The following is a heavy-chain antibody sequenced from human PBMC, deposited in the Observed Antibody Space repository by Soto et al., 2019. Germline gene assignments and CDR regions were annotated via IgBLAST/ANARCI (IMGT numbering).Heavy chain of an antibody. CDR2: ISSSSSYI. D-gene: IGHD3-10*01. CDR1: GFTFSSYS. CDR3: ARRLPQAGNFQH. Sequence: EVQLVESGGGLVKPGGSLRLSCAASGFTFSSYSMNWVRQDPGKGLEWVSSISSSSSYIDYADSVKGRFTISRDNAKNSLYLQMNTLTAEDTAVYYCARRLPQAGNFQHWGQGTLVTVSS. J-gene: IGHJ1*01. V-gene: IGHV3-21*01.